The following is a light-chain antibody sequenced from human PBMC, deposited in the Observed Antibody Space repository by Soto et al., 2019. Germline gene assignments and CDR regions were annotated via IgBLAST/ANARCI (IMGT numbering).Light chain of an antibody. CDR3: QQYNSWPRT. J-gene: IGKJ1*01. Sequence: EIVMTQSPATLSVSPGERATLSCRASQSVSSNLAWYQQKPGQAPRLLIYGASTRATGIPDRFSGSGSGTEFTLTISRLESEDFAVYYCQQYNSWPRTFGQGTKVEIK. CDR2: GAS. CDR1: QSVSSN. V-gene: IGKV3-15*01.